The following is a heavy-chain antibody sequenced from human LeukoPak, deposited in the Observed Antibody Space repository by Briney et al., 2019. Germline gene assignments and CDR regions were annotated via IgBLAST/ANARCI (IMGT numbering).Heavy chain of an antibody. J-gene: IGHJ1*01. V-gene: IGHV3-23*01. CDR2: ISDTGNT. CDR3: ARDLFGSGSVLQH. Sequence: PGGSLRLSCAASGFTLSSYAMSWVRQAPGKGLEWVSAISDTGNTYHADSVKGRFTISRDNSQNTLYLQMNSLRAEDTAVYYCARDLFGSGSVLQHWGQGTLVTVSS. CDR1: GFTLSSYA. D-gene: IGHD3-10*01.